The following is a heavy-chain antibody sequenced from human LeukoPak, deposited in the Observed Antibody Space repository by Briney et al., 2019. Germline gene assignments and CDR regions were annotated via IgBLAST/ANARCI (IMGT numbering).Heavy chain of an antibody. CDR3: AREVRFKQLGSYFDY. D-gene: IGHD6-13*01. Sequence: PSETLSLTCTVSGGSISSSSYYWSWIRQPPGKGLEWIGEINHSGSTNYNPSLKSRVTISVDTSKNQFSLKLSTVTAADTAVYYCAREVRFKQLGSYFDYWGQGTLVTVSS. CDR2: INHSGST. CDR1: GGSISSSSYY. J-gene: IGHJ4*02. V-gene: IGHV4-39*07.